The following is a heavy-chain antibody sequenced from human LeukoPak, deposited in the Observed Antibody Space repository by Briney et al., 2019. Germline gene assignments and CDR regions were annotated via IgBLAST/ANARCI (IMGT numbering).Heavy chain of an antibody. CDR2: IIPILGIA. Sequence: GAPVKVSCKASGGTFSSYAISWVRQAPGQGLEWMGRIIPILGIANYAQKFQGRVTITADKSTSTAYMELSSLRSEDTAVYYCGRYGAGAAFDIWGQGTMVTVSS. V-gene: IGHV1-69*04. D-gene: IGHD1-26*01. CDR1: GGTFSSYA. CDR3: GRYGAGAAFDI. J-gene: IGHJ3*02.